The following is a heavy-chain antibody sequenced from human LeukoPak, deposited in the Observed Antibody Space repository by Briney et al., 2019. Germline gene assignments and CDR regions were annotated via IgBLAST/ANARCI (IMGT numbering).Heavy chain of an antibody. D-gene: IGHD3-10*01. J-gene: IGHJ4*02. CDR2: IYSGGST. Sequence: GGSLRLSCAASGFTVSSNYMSWVRQAPGKGLVWVSVIYSGGSTYYADSVKGRFTISRDNSKNTLYLQMNSLRAEDTAVYYCARAQYYYGSGSYRGWYYFDYWGQGTLVTVSS. CDR1: GFTVSSNY. V-gene: IGHV3-66*01. CDR3: ARAQYYYGSGSYRGWYYFDY.